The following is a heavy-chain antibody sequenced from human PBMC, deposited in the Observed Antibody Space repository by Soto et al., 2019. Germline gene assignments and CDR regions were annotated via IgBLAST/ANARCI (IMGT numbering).Heavy chain of an antibody. CDR2: INPSGGGT. J-gene: IGHJ4*02. CDR1: GYTFTSYA. V-gene: IGHV1-46*01. D-gene: IGHD6-6*01. CDR3: ARGGKIAARPLDS. Sequence: GASVKVSCKASGYTFTSYAMHWVRQAPGQRLEWMGIINPSGGGTNYAQKFRGRITLTRDTSTSTLYMELRSLRSADTAVYYCARGGKIAARPLDSWGQGTLVTVS.